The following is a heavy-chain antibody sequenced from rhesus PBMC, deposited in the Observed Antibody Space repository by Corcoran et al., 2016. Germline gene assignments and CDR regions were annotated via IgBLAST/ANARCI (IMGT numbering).Heavy chain of an antibody. CDR3: ATQLQGGIAAAGSYGLDS. V-gene: IGHV5-20*01. CDR1: GYSFTSYW. D-gene: IGHD6-31*01. Sequence: EVQLLQSGAEVKRPGESLKSSCKTSGYSFTSYWISWVRQLPGKGLGWMGAIGLSDSDTGTTPSLQGPGTIAADKSISTAFLQWSRLKASDTATYYCATQLQGGIAAAGSYGLDSWGQGIVVTVSS. CDR2: IGLSDSDT. J-gene: IGHJ6*01.